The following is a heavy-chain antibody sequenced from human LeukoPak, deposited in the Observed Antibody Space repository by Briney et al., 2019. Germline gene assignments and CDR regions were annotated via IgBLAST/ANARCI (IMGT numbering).Heavy chain of an antibody. CDR3: ARDVADIDY. Sequence: GGSLRLSCAASGFTLGSYAMHWVRQAPGKGLEWVAVISYDGSNKFYADSVRGRFAISRDNSKNTLYLQMNSLRTEDTAVYYCARDVADIDYWGQGTLVTVSS. J-gene: IGHJ4*02. D-gene: IGHD6-13*01. CDR2: ISYDGSNK. CDR1: GFTLGSYA. V-gene: IGHV3-30*09.